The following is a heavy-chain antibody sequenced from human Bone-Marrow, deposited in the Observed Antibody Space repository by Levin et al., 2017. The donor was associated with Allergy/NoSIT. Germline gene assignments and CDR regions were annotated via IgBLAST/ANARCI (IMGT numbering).Heavy chain of an antibody. CDR1: GFSLSTSGMR. Sequence: SGPTLVKPTQTLTLTCTFSGFSLSTSGMRVSWIRQPPGKALEWLARIDWDDDKFYSTSLKTRLTISKDTSKNQVVLTMTNMDPVDTATYYCARLRFAAAHGYFDYWGQGTLVTVSS. J-gene: IGHJ4*02. CDR3: ARLRFAAAHGYFDY. V-gene: IGHV2-70*04. CDR2: IDWDDDK. D-gene: IGHD6-13*01.